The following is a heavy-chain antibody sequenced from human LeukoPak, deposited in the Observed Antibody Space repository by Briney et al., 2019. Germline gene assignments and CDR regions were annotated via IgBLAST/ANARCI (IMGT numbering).Heavy chain of an antibody. D-gene: IGHD1-26*01. J-gene: IGHJ3*02. CDR2: INSDGSST. CDR3: ARVGGSNAFDI. V-gene: IGHV3-74*01. CDR1: GFTFSSYW. Sequence: GGSLRLSCAASGFTFSSYWVHWVRQAPGKGLVWVSPINSDGSSTSYADSVKGRFTISRDNAKNTLSLQMNSLRAEDTAVYHCARVGGSNAFDIWGQGTMVIVSS.